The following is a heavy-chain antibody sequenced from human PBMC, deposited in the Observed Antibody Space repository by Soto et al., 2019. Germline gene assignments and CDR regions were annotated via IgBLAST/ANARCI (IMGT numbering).Heavy chain of an antibody. CDR1: GGSISSGDYY. D-gene: IGHD3-16*01. V-gene: IGHV4-30-4*01. J-gene: IGHJ5*02. CDR3: ARVIDGITNWFDP. CDR2: IYYSGST. Sequence: SETLSLTCTVSGGSISSGDYYWSWIRQPPGKGLEWIGYIYYSGSTYYNPSLKSRVTISVDTSKNQFSLKLSSVTAADTAVYYCARVIDGITNWFDPWGQGTLVTVSS.